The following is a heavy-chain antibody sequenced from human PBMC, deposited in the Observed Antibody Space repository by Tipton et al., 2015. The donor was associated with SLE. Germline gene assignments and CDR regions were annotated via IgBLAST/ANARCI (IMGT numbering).Heavy chain of an antibody. CDR1: GYMFTSFE. V-gene: IGHV1-8*01. D-gene: IGHD2-21*01. J-gene: IGHJ4*02. Sequence: QLVQSGAEVKKPGASMKASCKASGYMFTSFEINWVRQASGQGLEWMGWMNPNSGNTGYAQKFQGRVTMTRNTSISTAYMDLSSLRSDDTAVYFCARDCGGPFDYWGQGTLVTVSS. CDR2: MNPNSGNT. CDR3: ARDCGGPFDY.